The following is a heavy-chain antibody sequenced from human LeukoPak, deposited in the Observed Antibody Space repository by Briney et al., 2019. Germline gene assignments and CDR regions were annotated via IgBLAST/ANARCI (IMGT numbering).Heavy chain of an antibody. D-gene: IGHD3-22*01. CDR2: IYTSGST. J-gene: IGHJ4*02. CDR1: GRSISRHY. CDR3: ATSVGSSGYYLYFDY. V-gene: IGHV4-4*07. Sequence: SETLSLTRTVSGRSISRHYGSWIRQPAGDGLEWNGRIYTSGSTNYNPSLKSRVTISVDTSKNQFSLKLSSVTAADTAVYYYATSVGSSGYYLYFDYWGQGTLVTVSS.